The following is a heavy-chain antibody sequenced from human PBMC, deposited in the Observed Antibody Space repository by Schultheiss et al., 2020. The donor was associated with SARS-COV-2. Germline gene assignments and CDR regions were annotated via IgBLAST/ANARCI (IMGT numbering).Heavy chain of an antibody. CDR2: IYYSGST. CDR3: ARDLGGDYDY. J-gene: IGHJ4*02. D-gene: IGHD4-17*01. Sequence: SETLSLTCTVSGCSISSYYWSWIRQPPGKGLEWIGYIYYSGSTNYNPSLKSRVTISVDTSKNQFSLKLSSVTAADTAVYYCARDLGGDYDYWGQGTLVTVSS. V-gene: IGHV4-59*01. CDR1: GCSISSYY.